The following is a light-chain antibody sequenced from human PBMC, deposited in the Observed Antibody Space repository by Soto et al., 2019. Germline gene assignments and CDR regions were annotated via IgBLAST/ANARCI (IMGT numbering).Light chain of an antibody. J-gene: IGKJ3*01. CDR2: DAS. CDR1: QSISSW. CDR3: QQYNSYPFT. V-gene: IGKV1-5*01. Sequence: DIQMTQSPSTLSASVGDRVTITCRASQSISSWLAWYQQKPGKAPKLLIYDASSLESGVPSRFSGXXXXTXXTLTISSLQPDDFATYYCQQYNSYPFTFGPGTKVDIK.